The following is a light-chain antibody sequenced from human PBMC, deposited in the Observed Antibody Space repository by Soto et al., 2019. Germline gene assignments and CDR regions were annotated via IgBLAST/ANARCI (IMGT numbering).Light chain of an antibody. V-gene: IGLV1-51*01. Sequence: QSVLTQPPSVSAAPGQKVTISCSGSSSNIGSNYVSWYQQLPGTAPKLLICDNNKRPSGIPDRFSGSKSGTSATLGITGLQTGDEADYYCGTWDSSLSAGVFGGGTQPTVL. CDR1: SSNIGSNY. CDR2: DNN. CDR3: GTWDSSLSAGV. J-gene: IGLJ3*02.